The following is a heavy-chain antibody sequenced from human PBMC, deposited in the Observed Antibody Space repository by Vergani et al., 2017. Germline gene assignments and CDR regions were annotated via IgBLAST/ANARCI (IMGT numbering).Heavy chain of an antibody. Sequence: QVQLVESGGGVVQPGRSLRLSCAASGFTFSSYGMHWVRQAPGKGLEWVSVIYSGGSTYYADSVKGRFTISRDNSKNTLYLQMNSLRAEDTAVYYCARGVEYYDSSGYFDPFFDYWGQGTLVTVSS. CDR1: GFTFSSYG. D-gene: IGHD3-22*01. CDR2: IYSGGST. CDR3: ARGVEYYDSSGYFDPFFDY. J-gene: IGHJ4*02. V-gene: IGHV3-NL1*01.